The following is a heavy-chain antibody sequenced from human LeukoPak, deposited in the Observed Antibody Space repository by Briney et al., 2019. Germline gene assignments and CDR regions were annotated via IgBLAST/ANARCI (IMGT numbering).Heavy chain of an antibody. CDR3: AREQFSHTSNYFDN. CDR1: GFMFDDYA. J-gene: IGHJ4*02. Sequence: GGSLRISCAASGFMFDDYAMHWVRQVPGRGLEWLSLISGDGVSSFYADSVRGRFTISRDNNNNSLSLQMYSLTTEDTAFYYCAREQFSHTSNYFDNWGQGILVTVSS. D-gene: IGHD5-24*01. V-gene: IGHV3-43*02. CDR2: ISGDGVSS.